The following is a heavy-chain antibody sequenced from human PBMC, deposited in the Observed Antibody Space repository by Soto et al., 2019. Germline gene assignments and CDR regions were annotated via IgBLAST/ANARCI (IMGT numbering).Heavy chain of an antibody. CDR3: AKSGYSGYDYPLNYYYYYGMDV. CDR2: ISGSGGST. V-gene: IGHV3-23*01. D-gene: IGHD5-12*01. J-gene: IGHJ6*02. CDR1: GFTFSSYA. Sequence: GGSLRLSCAASGFTFSSYAMSWVRQAPGKELEWVSAISGSGGSTYYADSVKGRFTISRDNSKNTLYLQMNSLRAEDTAVYYCAKSGYSGYDYPLNYYYYYGMDVWGQGTTVTVSS.